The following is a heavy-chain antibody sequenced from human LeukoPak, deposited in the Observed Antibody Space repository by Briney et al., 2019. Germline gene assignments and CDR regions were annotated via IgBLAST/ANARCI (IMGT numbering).Heavy chain of an antibody. CDR3: AKEGRGGFDI. D-gene: IGHD3-16*01. J-gene: IGHJ3*02. Sequence: GRSLRLSCAASGFTFTKYSLHWVRQAPGKGLEWVTFIGYDGSNKYYADSVKGRFTISRDNSKNTLYLQMNSLKNEDTAVYYCAKEGRGGFDIWGQGTMVTVSS. CDR1: GFTFTKYS. V-gene: IGHV3-30*04. CDR2: IGYDGSNK.